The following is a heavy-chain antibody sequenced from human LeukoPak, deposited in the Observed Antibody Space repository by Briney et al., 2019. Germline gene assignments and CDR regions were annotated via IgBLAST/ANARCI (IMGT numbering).Heavy chain of an antibody. V-gene: IGHV3-7*02. D-gene: IGHD1-26*01. CDR3: GRALGSPLDY. CDR1: GFTFSSYW. Sequence: PGGSLRLSCAASGFTFSSYWMSWVRQAPGKGLEWVANIKQDGREKYYVDSVRGRFTISRDNAKNALFLQMNSLRAEDTAVYYCGRALGSPLDYWGQGTLVIVSS. J-gene: IGHJ4*02. CDR2: IKQDGREK.